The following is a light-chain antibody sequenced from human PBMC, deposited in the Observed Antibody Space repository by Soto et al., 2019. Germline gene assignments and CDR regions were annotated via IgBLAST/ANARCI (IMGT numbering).Light chain of an antibody. CDR2: DVR. CDR1: SSDVGYSNY. J-gene: IGLJ1*01. Sequence: QSALTQPASVSGSPGQSITISCTGTSSDVGYSNYVSWYQQLPGKAPKLMIYDVRDRPSGVSYRFSGSKSGNTASLTISGLQAEDEADYYCSSYTSSSLFVFGAGTKLTVL. CDR3: SSYTSSSLFV. V-gene: IGLV2-14*01.